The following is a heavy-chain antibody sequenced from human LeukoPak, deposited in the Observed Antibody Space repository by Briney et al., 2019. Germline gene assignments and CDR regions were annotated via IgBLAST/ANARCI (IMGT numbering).Heavy chain of an antibody. CDR1: GGSITGHY. Sequence: SETLSLSCTVSGGSITGHYWSRIRQPPGQGLEWIGYISDIGSGNYNPSLKSRVTLSVDTSKNQFSLNLRSVTAADTAVYYCARDRAPYYSVSGNYLGFDPWGQGILVTVSS. V-gene: IGHV4-59*11. D-gene: IGHD3-10*01. CDR2: ISDIGSG. J-gene: IGHJ5*02. CDR3: ARDRAPYYSVSGNYLGFDP.